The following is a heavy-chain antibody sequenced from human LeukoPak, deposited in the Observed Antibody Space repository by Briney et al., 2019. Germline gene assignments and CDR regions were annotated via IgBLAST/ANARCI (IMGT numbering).Heavy chain of an antibody. CDR1: GYSISSGYY. D-gene: IGHD5-18*01. J-gene: IGHJ4*02. V-gene: IGHV4-38-2*01. Sequence: SETLSLTCAVSGYSISSGYYWGWIRQPPGKGLEWIGTIYHNGNTYYNPSLKSRVTISVDTSKNQFSLKLSSVTAADTAVYYCARVRYTYGDSDYWGQGTLVTVSS. CDR3: ARVRYTYGDSDY. CDR2: IYHNGNT.